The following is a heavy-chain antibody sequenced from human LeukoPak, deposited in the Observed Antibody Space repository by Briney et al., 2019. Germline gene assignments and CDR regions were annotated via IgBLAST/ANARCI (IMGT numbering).Heavy chain of an antibody. CDR3: ARVRWLQPYYYYGMDV. Sequence: EASVKVSCKASGYTFTSYGISWVRQAPGQGLEWMGGIIPIFGTANYAQKFQGRVTITADESTSTAYMELSSLRSEDTAVYYCARVRWLQPYYYYGMDVWGQGTTVTVSS. D-gene: IGHD5-24*01. CDR2: IIPIFGTA. CDR1: GYTFTSYG. J-gene: IGHJ6*02. V-gene: IGHV1-69*13.